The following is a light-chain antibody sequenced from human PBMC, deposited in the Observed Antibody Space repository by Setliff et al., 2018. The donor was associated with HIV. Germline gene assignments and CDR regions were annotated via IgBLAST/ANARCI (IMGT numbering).Light chain of an antibody. CDR1: SSDVGGYHY. CDR2: DVS. Sequence: QSALAQPRSVSGSPGQSVTISCTGTSSDVGGYHYVSWYQQHPGKAPKLMIYDVSKRPSGVPNRFSGSKSGNTASLTISGLQAEDESDYYCCSYAGGYILDFGGGNKVTVL. CDR3: CSYAGGYILD. V-gene: IGLV2-11*01. J-gene: IGLJ2*01.